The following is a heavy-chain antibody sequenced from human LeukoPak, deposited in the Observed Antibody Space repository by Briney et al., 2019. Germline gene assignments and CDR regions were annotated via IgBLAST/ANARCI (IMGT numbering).Heavy chain of an antibody. D-gene: IGHD3-3*01. V-gene: IGHV1-18*04. Sequence: ASVKVSCKASGYTFTGYYMHWVRQAPGQGLEWMGWISAHNGNTNYAQKLQGRVTMTTDTSTSTAYMELRSLRSDDTAVYYCARYYDFWSGYITTQYYYYGMDVWGQGTTVTVSS. CDR2: ISAHNGNT. CDR1: GYTFTGYY. CDR3: ARYYDFWSGYITTQYYYYGMDV. J-gene: IGHJ6*02.